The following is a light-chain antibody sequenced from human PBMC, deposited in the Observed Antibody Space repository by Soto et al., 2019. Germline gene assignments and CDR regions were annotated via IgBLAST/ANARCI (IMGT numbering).Light chain of an antibody. CDR3: QQSHGIPYT. CDR2: AAS. J-gene: IGKJ2*01. Sequence: DIQMTQSPSSLSACVGDRVTITCRASQTISTYLNWYRQEPGKAPKLLIYAASSLQSGVPSRFSGSGSGTDFTLTISSLQPEDFAAYYCQQSHGIPYTFGQGTKLEIK. CDR1: QTISTY. V-gene: IGKV1-39*01.